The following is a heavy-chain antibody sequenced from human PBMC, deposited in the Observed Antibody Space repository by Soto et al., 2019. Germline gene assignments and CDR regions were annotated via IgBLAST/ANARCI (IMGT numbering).Heavy chain of an antibody. J-gene: IGHJ5*02. Sequence: ASVKVSCKASGYTFTSYGISWVRQAPGQGLEWMGWISAYNGNTNYAQKLQGRVTMTTDTSTSTAYMELRSLRSDDTAVYYCARAKDTATATWFYTWGQGAVVTVSS. D-gene: IGHD5-18*01. CDR2: ISAYNGNT. V-gene: IGHV1-18*01. CDR3: ARAKDTATATWFYT. CDR1: GYTFTSYG.